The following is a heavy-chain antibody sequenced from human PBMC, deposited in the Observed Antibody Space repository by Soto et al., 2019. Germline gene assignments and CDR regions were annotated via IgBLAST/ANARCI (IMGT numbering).Heavy chain of an antibody. V-gene: IGHV3-74*01. CDR3: ATSKGGVRHGPPTY. J-gene: IGHJ1*01. CDR2: MNSDGSNT. D-gene: IGHD1-26*01. CDR1: GFTFSNYW. Sequence: GGSLRLSCAASGFTFSNYWMHWVRQAPGKGLVWISRMNSDGSNTVYADAVKGRFTISRDNAKNTLYLQMNSLRVEDTAVYYCATSKGGVRHGPPTYRGQGTLVTGSS.